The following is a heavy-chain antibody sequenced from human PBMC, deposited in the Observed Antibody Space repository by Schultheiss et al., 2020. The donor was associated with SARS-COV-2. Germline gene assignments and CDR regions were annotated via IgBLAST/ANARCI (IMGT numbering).Heavy chain of an antibody. J-gene: IGHJ4*02. CDR3: AKDHPYSSSWEYYFDY. V-gene: IGHV3-23*01. Sequence: GGSLRLSCAASGFTFSNAWMSWVRQAPGKGLEWVSAISGSGGSTYYADSVKGRFTISRDNSKNTLYLQMNSLRAEDTAVYYCAKDHPYSSSWEYYFDYWGQGTLVTVSS. D-gene: IGHD6-13*01. CDR2: ISGSGGST. CDR1: GFTFSNAW.